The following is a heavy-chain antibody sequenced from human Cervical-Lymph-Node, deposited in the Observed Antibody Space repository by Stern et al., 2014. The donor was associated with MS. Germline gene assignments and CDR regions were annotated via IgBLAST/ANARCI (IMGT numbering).Heavy chain of an antibody. CDR3: ARRGIAVGDAFDI. Sequence: EVQLVESGAEVKKPGESLKISCKGSGYRFSSYWIGWVRQMPGKGLEWMGIIYPGDSDTRYSPSFQGQVTISADKSISTAYLQWSSLKASDTAMYYCARRGIAVGDAFDIWGQGTMVTVSS. J-gene: IGHJ3*02. CDR2: IYPGDSDT. CDR1: GYRFSSYW. D-gene: IGHD6-19*01. V-gene: IGHV5-51*03.